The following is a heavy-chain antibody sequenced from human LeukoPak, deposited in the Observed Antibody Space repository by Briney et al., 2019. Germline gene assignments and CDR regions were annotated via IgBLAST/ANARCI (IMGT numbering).Heavy chain of an antibody. CDR1: GFTFSSYS. Sequence: GGSLRLSCAASGFTFSSYSMNWVRQAPGKGLEWVAATSSSDAGTYHADSVRGRFTISRDNSKNTLYLQMNSLRAEDAAVYFCAKAPVTSCRGAYCYPFDSWGQGTLVTVSS. J-gene: IGHJ4*02. D-gene: IGHD2-21*01. V-gene: IGHV3-23*01. CDR2: TSSSDAGT. CDR3: AKAPVTSCRGAYCYPFDS.